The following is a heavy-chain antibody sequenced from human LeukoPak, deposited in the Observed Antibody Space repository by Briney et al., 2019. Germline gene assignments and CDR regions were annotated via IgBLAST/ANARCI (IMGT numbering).Heavy chain of an antibody. CDR3: TAGTGRSDFDY. Sequence: PGGSLRLSCAASGFTFSNAWISWVRQAPGRGLEWVGRIKRKGDDGTIDYAAPVKGRLSISRDDSKNTLYLQMKSLKSEDTAVYYCTAGTGRSDFDYWGQGTLVTVSS. J-gene: IGHJ4*02. CDR1: GFTFSNAW. D-gene: IGHD3/OR15-3a*01. V-gene: IGHV3-15*01. CDR2: IKRKGDDGTI.